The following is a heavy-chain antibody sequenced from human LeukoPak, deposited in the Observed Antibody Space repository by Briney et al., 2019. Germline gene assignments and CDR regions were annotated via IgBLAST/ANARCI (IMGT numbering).Heavy chain of an antibody. J-gene: IGHJ3*02. CDR2: ISGSGGST. V-gene: IGHV3-23*01. CDR1: GLTFSSYA. D-gene: IGHD6-13*01. CDR3: AKDHIAAAEWGAFDI. Sequence: GGSLRLSCAASGLTFSSYAMSWVRQAPGKGLEWVSAISGSGGSTYYADSVKGRFTISRDNSKDTLYLQMNSLRAEDTAVYYCAKDHIAAAEWGAFDIWGQGTMVTVSS.